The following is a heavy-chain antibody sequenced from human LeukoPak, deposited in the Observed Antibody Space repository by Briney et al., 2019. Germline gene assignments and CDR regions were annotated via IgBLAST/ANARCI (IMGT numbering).Heavy chain of an antibody. CDR3: ARTQSQSGSYRYYFGY. CDR1: GASVGSAGNY. Sequence: PSETLSLTCTVSGASVGSAGNYWSWIRQPPGGGLEWIGYIYYISNTNYNPSLKSRVTMSVDPSKNQFSLKLNSVTAADTAVYYCARTQSQSGSYRYYFGYWGQGTLVTVSS. V-gene: IGHV4-61*08. D-gene: IGHD1-26*01. CDR2: IYYISNT. J-gene: IGHJ4*02.